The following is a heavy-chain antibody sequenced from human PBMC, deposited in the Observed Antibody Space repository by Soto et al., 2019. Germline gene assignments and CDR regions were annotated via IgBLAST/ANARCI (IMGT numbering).Heavy chain of an antibody. V-gene: IGHV3-23*01. CDR1: GFTFSSYV. CDR3: ARRSSRDLSNPFDY. J-gene: IGHJ4*02. D-gene: IGHD4-4*01. Sequence: HPGGSLRLSCAASGFTFSSYVMTWVRQAPGKGLEWVSAITTSGDRTYYADSVKGRFTISRDNSKSTLYLQMNSLRAEDTALFYCARRSSRDLSNPFDYWGQGTLVTVSS. CDR2: ITTSGDRT.